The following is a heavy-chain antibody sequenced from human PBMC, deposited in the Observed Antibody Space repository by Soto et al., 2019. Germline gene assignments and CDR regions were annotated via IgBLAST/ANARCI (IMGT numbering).Heavy chain of an antibody. D-gene: IGHD5-18*01. CDR2: IFHDGSDE. J-gene: IGHJ3*02. CDR1: GFTFSSYA. Sequence: QVQLVESGGGVVQPGRSLRLSCAGSGFTFSSYAMHWVRQAPGKGLEWVAVIFHDGSDEYYADSVKGRLTVSRDNSKNALNLHVNSLKPEDTAVYYCVTAYTYGPDAFDIWGQGTMVTVTT. CDR3: VTAYTYGPDAFDI. V-gene: IGHV3-30-3*01.